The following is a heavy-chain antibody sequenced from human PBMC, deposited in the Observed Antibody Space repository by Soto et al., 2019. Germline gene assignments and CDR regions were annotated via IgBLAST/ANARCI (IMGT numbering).Heavy chain of an antibody. CDR3: AGSAYDSRDRDLCDP. D-gene: IGHD3-22*01. V-gene: IGHV4-31*03. CDR1: GGSISSGGYY. CDR2: TYYSGST. Sequence: QVQLQESGPGLVKPSQTLSLTCTVSGGSISSGGYYWSWIRQHPGKGLEWIGYTYYSGSTYYNPSLRRRVTISVDPAKNQFSLKLSSVTAADTAVYYCAGSAYDSRDRDLCDPWGQGTLVTVSS. J-gene: IGHJ5*02.